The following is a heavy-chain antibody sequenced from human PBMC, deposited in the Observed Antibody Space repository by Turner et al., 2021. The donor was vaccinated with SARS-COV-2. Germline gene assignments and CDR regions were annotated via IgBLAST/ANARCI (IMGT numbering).Heavy chain of an antibody. J-gene: IGHJ2*01. V-gene: IGHV3-13*04. D-gene: IGHD3-10*01. CDR2: IDTAGNT. Sequence: ELQLVVSGGGWVQRGGSLRPSCAATGFTFSSYDMHWVRQATGKGLVWVSVIDTAGNTYYYGYVKSRLTISRKNAKNTLFLQMNSIRAGDAAVYYCGRVDYYYGSGRSTYWYFDLWGRGTMVTVSS. CDR1: GFTFSSYD. CDR3: GRVDYYYGSGRSTYWYFDL.